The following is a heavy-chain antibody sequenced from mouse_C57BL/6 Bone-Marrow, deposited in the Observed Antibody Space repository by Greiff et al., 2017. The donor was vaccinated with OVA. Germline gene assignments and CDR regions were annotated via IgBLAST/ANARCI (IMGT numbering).Heavy chain of an antibody. CDR2: IYPGDGDT. CDR3: ARRGLTTVPSMDD. CDR1: GYAFSSSW. V-gene: IGHV1-82*01. J-gene: IGHJ4*01. D-gene: IGHD1-1*01. Sequence: QVQLKQSGPELVKPGASVKISCKASGYAFSSSWMNWVKQRPGKGLEWIGRIYPGDGDTNYNGKFKGKATLTADKSSSTAYMQLSSLTSEDSAVYYCARRGLTTVPSMDDWGQGTSVTVSS.